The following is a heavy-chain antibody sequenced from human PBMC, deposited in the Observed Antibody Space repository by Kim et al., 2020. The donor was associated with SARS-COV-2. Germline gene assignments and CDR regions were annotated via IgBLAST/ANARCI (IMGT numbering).Heavy chain of an antibody. V-gene: IGHV1-3*04. CDR2: INTGNGNT. CDR3: ARDQANGLRDPFDM. CDR1: GYTFITYS. Sequence: ASVKVSCKASGYTFITYSMHWVRQAPGQRLEWMGWINTGNGNTKYSQKFHGRVTITRDTSASTVYMELSSLKFEDTAMYYCARDQANGLRDPFDMWGKGTMVTVSS. J-gene: IGHJ3*02. D-gene: IGHD5-12*01.